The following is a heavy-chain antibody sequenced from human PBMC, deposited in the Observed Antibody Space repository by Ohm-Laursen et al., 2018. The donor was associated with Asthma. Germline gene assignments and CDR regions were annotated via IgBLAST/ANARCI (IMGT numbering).Heavy chain of an antibody. CDR3: AKNHEGYCSSTSCPYYYYGMDV. D-gene: IGHD2-2*01. Sequence: SLRLSCTASGFTFNSYGMHWVRQAPGKRLEWVAVISYDGSNKYYADSVKGRFTISRDNSKNTLYLQMNSLRAEDTAVYYCAKNHEGYCSSTSCPYYYYGMDVWGQGTTVTVSS. V-gene: IGHV3-30*18. J-gene: IGHJ6*02. CDR2: ISYDGSNK. CDR1: GFTFNSYG.